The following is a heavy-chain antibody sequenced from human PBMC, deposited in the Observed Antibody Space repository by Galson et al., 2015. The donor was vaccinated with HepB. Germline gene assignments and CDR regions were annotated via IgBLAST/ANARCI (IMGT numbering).Heavy chain of an antibody. D-gene: IGHD5-12*01. Sequence: SLRLSCAASGFTFSSYSMNWVRQAPGKGLEWVSSISSSSSYIYYADSVKGRFTISRDNAKNSLYLQMNSLRAEDTAVYYCASWGGYSGYDFPPEAFDIWGQGTMVTVSS. CDR2: ISSSSSYI. V-gene: IGHV3-21*01. CDR3: ASWGGYSGYDFPPEAFDI. J-gene: IGHJ3*02. CDR1: GFTFSSYS.